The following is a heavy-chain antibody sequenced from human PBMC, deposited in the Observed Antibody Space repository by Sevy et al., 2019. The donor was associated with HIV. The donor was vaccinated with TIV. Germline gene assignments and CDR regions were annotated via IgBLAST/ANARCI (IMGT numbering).Heavy chain of an antibody. CDR3: ARGEGRGGSGYRTHAFDI. CDR1: GFTFSSYA. Sequence: GGSLRLSCAASGFTFSSYAMHWVRQAPGKGLEWVAVISYDGSNKYYADSVKGRFTISRDNSKNTLYLQMNSLRAEDTAVYYCARGEGRGGSGYRTHAFDIWGQGTMVTVSS. CDR2: ISYDGSNK. V-gene: IGHV3-30-3*01. J-gene: IGHJ3*02. D-gene: IGHD3-22*01.